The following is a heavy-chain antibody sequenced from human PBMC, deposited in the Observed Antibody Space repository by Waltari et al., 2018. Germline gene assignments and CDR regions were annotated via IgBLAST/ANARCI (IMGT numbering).Heavy chain of an antibody. D-gene: IGHD6-6*01. V-gene: IGHV5-51*01. Sequence: EVQLVQSGAEVKKPGESLKISCKGSGDSFTSYWIGWVPQLPGKGLVWMVIIYPGSSDTRYRPSFQRQVTLSADKSIRTAYLQWSSLKASDSAMYYCAILGGSSSYFDYWGQGTLVTVSS. CDR1: GDSFTSYW. J-gene: IGHJ4*02. CDR3: AILGGSSSYFDY. CDR2: IYPGSSDT.